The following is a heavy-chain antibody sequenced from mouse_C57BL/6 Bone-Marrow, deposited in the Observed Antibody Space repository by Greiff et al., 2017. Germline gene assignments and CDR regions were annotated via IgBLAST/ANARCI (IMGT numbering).Heavy chain of an antibody. CDR3: ARHAYYYGSRRGAWFAY. D-gene: IGHD1-1*01. J-gene: IGHJ3*01. Sequence: EVKLVESGGDLVKPGGSLKLSCAASGFTFSSYGMSWVRQTPDKRLEWVATISSGGSYTYYPDSVKGRFTISRDNAKNTLYLQMSSLKSEDTAMYYCARHAYYYGSRRGAWFAYWGQGTLVTVSA. CDR2: ISSGGSYT. V-gene: IGHV5-6*02. CDR1: GFTFSSYG.